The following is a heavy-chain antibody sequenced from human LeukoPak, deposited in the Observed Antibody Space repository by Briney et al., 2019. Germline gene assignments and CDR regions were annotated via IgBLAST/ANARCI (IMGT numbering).Heavy chain of an antibody. Sequence: SQTLSLTCTVSGGSISSGGYYWSWIRQHPGKGLEWIGYIYYSGSTYYNPSLKSRVTISVDTSKNQFSLNLSSVTAADTAVYYCAKDLAMVRGVIIGTWFDPWGQGTLVTVSS. CDR2: IYYSGST. CDR1: GGSISSGGYY. V-gene: IGHV4-31*03. J-gene: IGHJ5*02. CDR3: AKDLAMVRGVIIGTWFDP. D-gene: IGHD3-10*01.